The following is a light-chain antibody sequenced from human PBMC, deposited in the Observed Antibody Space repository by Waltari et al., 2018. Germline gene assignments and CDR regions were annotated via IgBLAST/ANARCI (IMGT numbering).Light chain of an antibody. Sequence: DIQMTQSPSSLSAAVGDRLIITCRASQNIENYLNWYQQKPVGAPKLLIYAASSLQRGVPSRFSGSGSGTDFTLTISNLQPEDFATYYCQQTYSTPTITFGQGTRLDI. V-gene: IGKV1-39*01. CDR1: QNIENY. J-gene: IGKJ5*01. CDR3: QQTYSTPTIT. CDR2: AAS.